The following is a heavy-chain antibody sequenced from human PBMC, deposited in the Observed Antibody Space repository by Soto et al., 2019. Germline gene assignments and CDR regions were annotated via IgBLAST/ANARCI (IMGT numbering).Heavy chain of an antibody. CDR2: VYNDGSA. V-gene: IGHV4-4*02. CDR3: ARLVYDSRLNYLYFDH. D-gene: IGHD3-22*01. CDR1: GVSISSGNW. Sequence: PSETLSLTCDVSGVSISSGNWWSWVRQPPGKGLEWIAEVYNDGSANYHPSLESRATISVDRSKNQFSLRLSSVTAADTGKYYCARLVYDSRLNYLYFDHWGLGTTVTVSS. J-gene: IGHJ4*02.